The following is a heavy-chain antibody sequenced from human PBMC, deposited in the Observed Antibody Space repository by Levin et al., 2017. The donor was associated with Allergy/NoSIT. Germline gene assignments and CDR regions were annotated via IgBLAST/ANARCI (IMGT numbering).Heavy chain of an antibody. V-gene: IGHV4-59*11. CDR2: IYSSGTT. J-gene: IGHJ4*02. CDR1: GGSLASHY. CDR3: ARGGRLGNVVLSHHLDS. Sequence: PSETLSLTCTVSGGSLASHYWNWIRQSPGKGLEWIGYIYSSGTTSYNPSLESRVSMSIDTSKNQFSLWLNSVTAADTAVYFCARGGRLGNVVLSHHLDSWGQGTLVSVSS. D-gene: IGHD7-27*01.